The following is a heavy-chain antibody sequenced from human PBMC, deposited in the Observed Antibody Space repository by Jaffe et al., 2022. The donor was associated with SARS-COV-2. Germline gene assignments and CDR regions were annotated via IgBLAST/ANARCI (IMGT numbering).Heavy chain of an antibody. Sequence: QVELLQSGAEVKTPGASLKLSCKTSGYTFSNYGLSWVRQAPGQGLQWLGWISGNNGKTDYAQKFQGRLTVTTDTERSTGYMELRSLRSDDTAIYYCARDFYDTSGLVIDLWGQGTLVTVSS. J-gene: IGHJ4*02. CDR1: GYTFSNYG. CDR2: ISGNNGKT. D-gene: IGHD3-22*01. V-gene: IGHV1-18*01. CDR3: ARDFYDTSGLVIDL.